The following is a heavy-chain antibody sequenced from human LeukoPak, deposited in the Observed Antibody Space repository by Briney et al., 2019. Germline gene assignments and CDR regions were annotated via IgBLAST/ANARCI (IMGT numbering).Heavy chain of an antibody. CDR3: ARTRKLRITMVRGGFDY. J-gene: IGHJ4*02. CDR1: GYSITNNYY. V-gene: IGHV4-38-2*02. Sequence: SETLSLTCTVSGYSITNNYYWDWVRQPPGKGLEWIASIYHSGRTYYNPALKSRVTISVDTSKNQFSLKLSSVTAADTAVYYCARTRKLRITMVRGGFDYWGQGTLVTVSS. D-gene: IGHD3-10*01. CDR2: IYHSGRT.